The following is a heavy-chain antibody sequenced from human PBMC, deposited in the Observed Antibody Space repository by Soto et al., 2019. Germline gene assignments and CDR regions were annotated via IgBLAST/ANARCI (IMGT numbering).Heavy chain of an antibody. CDR2: TYYRSKWYN. D-gene: IGHD3-10*02. Sequence: SQTLSLTCAISGDSVSSNSAAWNWIRQSPSRGLEWLGRTYYRSKWYNDCAVSVKSRITINPDTSKNQFSLQLNSVTPEDTAVYYCARDSIFGGNPHYYYGMDVWGQGTTVTVSS. V-gene: IGHV6-1*01. J-gene: IGHJ6*02. CDR3: ARDSIFGGNPHYYYGMDV. CDR1: GDSVSSNSAA.